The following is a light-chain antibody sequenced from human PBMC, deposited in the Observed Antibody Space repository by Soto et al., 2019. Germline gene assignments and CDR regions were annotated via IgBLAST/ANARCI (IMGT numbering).Light chain of an antibody. V-gene: IGKV3-15*01. CDR2: GAS. CDR3: HQYNNWPPYT. Sequence: EIVMTQSPATLSASPGERATLSCRASQSVSSNLAWYQQKPGQAPRLLIYGASTRATGIPVRFSGSGSGTEFTLTISSLQSEDFAVYYCHQYNNWPPYTFGQGTKLEIK. CDR1: QSVSSN. J-gene: IGKJ2*01.